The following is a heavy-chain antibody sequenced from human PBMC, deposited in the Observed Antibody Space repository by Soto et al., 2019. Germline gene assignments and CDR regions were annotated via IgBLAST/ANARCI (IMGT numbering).Heavy chain of an antibody. J-gene: IGHJ3*02. CDR3: ARCSLNYDILTAPLFDAFDI. V-gene: IGHV1-69*13. CDR1: GGTFSSYA. CDR2: IIPIFGTA. D-gene: IGHD3-9*01. Sequence: GASVKVSCKASGGTFSSYAISWVRQAPGQGLEWMGGIIPIFGTANYAQKFQGRVTITADESTSTAYMELSSLRSEDTAVYYCARCSLNYDILTAPLFDAFDIWGQGTMVTVSS.